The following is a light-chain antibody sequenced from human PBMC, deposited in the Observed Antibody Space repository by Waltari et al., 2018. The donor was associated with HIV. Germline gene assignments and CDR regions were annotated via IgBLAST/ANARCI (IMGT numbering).Light chain of an antibody. CDR3: SSYTSSNTLDV. CDR2: EVS. J-gene: IGLJ1*01. Sequence: QSALTQPASVSGSPGQSITISCTGTSSDVGGYNYVSWYQQHPGKAPKLMIYEVSNRPSGVSNRVSGSKSGNTASLTISGLQAEDEADYYCSSYTSSNTLDVFGTGTKVTVL. V-gene: IGLV2-14*01. CDR1: SSDVGGYNY.